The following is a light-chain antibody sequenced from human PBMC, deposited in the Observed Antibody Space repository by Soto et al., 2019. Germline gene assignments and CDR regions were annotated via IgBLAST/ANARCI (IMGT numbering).Light chain of an antibody. CDR3: SSYTISNTYV. Sequence: PASVSRSPGQSITISCTGTSSDVGGYNPVSWYQQHPGKAPKLMIFEVSNRPSEVSNRFSGSKSGNTASLTISGLQAEDEADYYCSSYTISNTYVFGTGTKVTVL. CDR2: EVS. CDR1: SSDVGGYNP. V-gene: IGLV2-14*01. J-gene: IGLJ1*01.